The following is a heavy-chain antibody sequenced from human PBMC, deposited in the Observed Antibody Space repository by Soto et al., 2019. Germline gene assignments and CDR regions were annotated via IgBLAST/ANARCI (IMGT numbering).Heavy chain of an antibody. CDR3: ARVAFGPIDY. V-gene: IGHV4-38-2*02. J-gene: IGHJ4*02. D-gene: IGHD3-16*01. Sequence: SETLSLTCTVSNYSISSGYYWGWIRQSPGEGLEWIVSMYHSGTTYYNPSLKSRVTISIDTSKNQFSLKLTSVTSADTAVYSCARVAFGPIDYWGQGTLVTVSS. CDR2: MYHSGTT. CDR1: NYSISSGYY.